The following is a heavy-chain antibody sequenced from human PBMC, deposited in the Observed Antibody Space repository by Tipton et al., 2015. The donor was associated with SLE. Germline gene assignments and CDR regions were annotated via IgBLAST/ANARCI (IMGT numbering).Heavy chain of an antibody. CDR2: VYYSGET. D-gene: IGHD3-10*01. J-gene: IGHJ6*02. CDR3: ARDPGDSYWDYYYGMDV. CDR1: GVSISRHS. Sequence: TLSLTCTVSGVSISRHSWSWIRQAPGKGLEWIGQVYYSGETNYNPSLKSRVTISLDRSKNQFSLKLSSVTAADTAEYYCARDPGDSYWDYYYGMDVWGQGTMVTVSS. V-gene: IGHV4-59*11.